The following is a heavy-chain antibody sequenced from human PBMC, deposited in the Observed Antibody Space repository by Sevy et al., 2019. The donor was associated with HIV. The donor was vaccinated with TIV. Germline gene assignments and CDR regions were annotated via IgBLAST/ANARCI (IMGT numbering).Heavy chain of an antibody. CDR3: ASLSVYSYDAFDI. CDR2: INHSGST. D-gene: IGHD4-4*01. J-gene: IGHJ3*02. V-gene: IGHV4-34*01. Sequence: SETLSLTCAVYGGSFSGYYWSWIRQPPGKGLEWIGEINHSGSTNYNPSLKSRVTISVDTSKNQFSLKLGSVTAADTAVYYCASLSVYSYDAFDIWGQGTMVTVSS. CDR1: GGSFSGYY.